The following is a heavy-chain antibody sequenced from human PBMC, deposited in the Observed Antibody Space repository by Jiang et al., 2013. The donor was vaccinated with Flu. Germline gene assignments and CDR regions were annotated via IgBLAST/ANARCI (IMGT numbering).Heavy chain of an antibody. J-gene: IGHJ3*02. CDR2: IRGSGIST. D-gene: IGHD3-10*01. Sequence: VQLLESGGGLVQPGGSLRLSCAVSGFTFNNYAMSWVRQAPGKGLEWVSSIRGSGISTYYADSVKGRFTISRDNSKNTLFLQMNSLRAEDTAVYYCAKDRSKNYGPPDEGFFDIWGQGTMVTVSS. CDR1: GFTFNNYA. CDR3: AKDRSKNYGPPDEGFFDI. V-gene: IGHV3-23*01.